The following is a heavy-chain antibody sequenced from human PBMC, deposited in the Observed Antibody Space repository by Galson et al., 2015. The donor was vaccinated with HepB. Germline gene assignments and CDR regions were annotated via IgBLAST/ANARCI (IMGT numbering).Heavy chain of an antibody. CDR1: GYTFTSYG. CDR3: ARDYGDYLSWFDP. CDR2: ISAYNGNK. V-gene: IGHV1-18*04. J-gene: IGHJ5*02. D-gene: IGHD4-17*01. Sequence: SVKVSCKASGYTFTSYGIRWVRQAPGQGLEWMGWISAYNGNKTYAQKLQGRVTMTTDTSTSTAYMELRSLRSDDTDVYYCARDYGDYLSWFDPWGQGTLVTVSS.